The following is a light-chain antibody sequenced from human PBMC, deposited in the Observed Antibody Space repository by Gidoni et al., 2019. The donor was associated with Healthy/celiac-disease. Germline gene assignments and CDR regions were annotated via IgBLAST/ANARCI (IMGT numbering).Light chain of an antibody. CDR1: QSISSY. CDR3: QQSYSTPPYT. CDR2: AAS. V-gene: IGKV1-39*01. Sequence: DIQMTQSTSSLSASVGDRVTITCRASQSISSYLNWYQQKPGKAPKLLIYAASSLQSGVPSRFSGSGSGTDFTLTISSLQPEDVATYYCQQSYSTPPYTFGQGTKLEIK. J-gene: IGKJ2*01.